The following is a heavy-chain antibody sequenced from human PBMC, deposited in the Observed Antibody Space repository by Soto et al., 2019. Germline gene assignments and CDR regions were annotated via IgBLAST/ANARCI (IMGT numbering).Heavy chain of an antibody. CDR2: IDWDDDK. CDR3: AGIGYCSSARCGYFDY. Sequence: GSGPTLVNPTQTLTLTCIFSGFSLSTSGMCVSWIRQPPGKALEWLARIDWDDDKYYSTSLKTRLTISKDTSTNQVVLTMTNMDPVDTATYYCAGIGYCSSARCGYFDYWGQGTLVTVSS. V-gene: IGHV2-70*11. D-gene: IGHD2-2*03. CDR1: GFSLSTSGMC. J-gene: IGHJ4*02.